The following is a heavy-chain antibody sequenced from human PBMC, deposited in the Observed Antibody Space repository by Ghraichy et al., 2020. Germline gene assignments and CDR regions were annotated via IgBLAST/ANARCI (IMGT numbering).Heavy chain of an antibody. D-gene: IGHD3-22*01. Sequence: GGSLRLPCAASGFTFSSYAMGWVRQAPGKGLEWVSSLSGSGGTTEYGNSVKGRFTISRDNSKSTLHLQMNSLRAEDTAVYYCAKLLTFTMIGRDYFDYWGRGALVTISS. CDR1: GFTFSSYA. CDR3: AKLLTFTMIGRDYFDY. J-gene: IGHJ4*02. V-gene: IGHV3-23*01. CDR2: LSGSGGTT.